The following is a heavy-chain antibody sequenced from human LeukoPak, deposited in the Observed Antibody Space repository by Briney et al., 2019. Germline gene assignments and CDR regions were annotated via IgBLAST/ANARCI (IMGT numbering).Heavy chain of an antibody. Sequence: ASVKVSCKASGYTFTGYYMHWVRQAPGQGLEWMGWINPNSSGTDYAQKFQGRVTMTRGTSISTAYMELSRLRSDDTAAYYCGRDNRDDAARLYFDYWGQGTLVTVSS. V-gene: IGHV1-2*02. J-gene: IGHJ4*02. CDR2: INPNSSGT. CDR3: GRDNRDDAARLYFDY. CDR1: GYTFTGYY. D-gene: IGHD1-14*01.